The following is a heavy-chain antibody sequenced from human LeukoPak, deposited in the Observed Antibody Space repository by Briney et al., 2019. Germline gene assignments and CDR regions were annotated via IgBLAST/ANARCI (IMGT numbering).Heavy chain of an antibody. Sequence: SVKVSCKASGGTFSSYAISWVRQAPGQGLEWMGGIIPIFGTANYAQKFQGRVTITEDTSTDTAYMELSSLRSEDTAVYYCATDGGPHFDYWGQGTLVTVSS. J-gene: IGHJ4*02. CDR1: GGTFSSYA. CDR3: ATDGGPHFDY. V-gene: IGHV1-69*06. CDR2: IIPIFGTA.